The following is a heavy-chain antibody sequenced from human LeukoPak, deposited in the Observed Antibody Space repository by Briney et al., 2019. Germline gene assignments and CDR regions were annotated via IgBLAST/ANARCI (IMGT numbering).Heavy chain of an antibody. D-gene: IGHD6-19*01. V-gene: IGHV3-23*01. CDR1: GFTFNTYA. Sequence: PGGSLRLSCAASGFTFNTYAMSWVSQPPGKGLEWVSAISGSGGSTDYSDSVKGRFTISRDNSKNTLYLQMNSLRAEDTAVYYCAKPSSGWYLLGYWGQGTLVTVSS. J-gene: IGHJ4*02. CDR3: AKPSSGWYLLGY. CDR2: ISGSGGST.